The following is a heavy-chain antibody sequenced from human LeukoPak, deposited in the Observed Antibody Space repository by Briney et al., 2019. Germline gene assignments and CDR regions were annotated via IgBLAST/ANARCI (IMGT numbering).Heavy chain of an antibody. J-gene: IGHJ4*02. CDR1: GFTFSSYE. V-gene: IGHV3-48*03. CDR3: AREGTWNGFDY. D-gene: IGHD1-1*01. CDR2: ISSSGSTI. Sequence: GGSLRPSCAASGFTFSSYEMYWVRQAPGKGLEWVSYISSSGSTIYYADSVKGRFTISRDNAKNSLYLQMNSLRAEDTAVYYCAREGTWNGFDYWGQGTMVTVSS.